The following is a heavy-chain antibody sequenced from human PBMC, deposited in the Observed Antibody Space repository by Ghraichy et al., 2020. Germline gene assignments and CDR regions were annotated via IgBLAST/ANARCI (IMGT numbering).Heavy chain of an antibody. Sequence: GGSLRLSCAASGFTFSNAWMSWVRQAPGKGLEWVGRIKSKTDGGTTDYAAPVKGRFTISRDDSKNTLYLQMNSLKTEDTAVYYCTTYGSGSYSSYYFDYWGQGTLVTVSS. D-gene: IGHD3-10*01. V-gene: IGHV3-15*01. CDR2: IKSKTDGGTT. J-gene: IGHJ4*02. CDR3: TTYGSGSYSSYYFDY. CDR1: GFTFSNAW.